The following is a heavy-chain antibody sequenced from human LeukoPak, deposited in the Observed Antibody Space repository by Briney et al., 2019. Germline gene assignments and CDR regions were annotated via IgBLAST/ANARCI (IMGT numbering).Heavy chain of an antibody. V-gene: IGHV4-59*01. CDR1: GGSISSYY. CDR3: ARGTAQYDFWSGYSAGYYFDY. CDR2: IYCSGST. Sequence: SETLSLTRTVSGGSISSYYGSWIRQPPGKGLEWIGYIYCSGSTNFNPSLKSRVTISVDTSKNQISLKLSSVTAADTAVYYCARGTAQYDFWSGYSAGYYFDYWGQGTLVTVSS. J-gene: IGHJ4*02. D-gene: IGHD3-3*01.